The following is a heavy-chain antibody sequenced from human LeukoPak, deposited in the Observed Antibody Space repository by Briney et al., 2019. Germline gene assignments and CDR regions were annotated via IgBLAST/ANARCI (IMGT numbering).Heavy chain of an antibody. CDR3: ARLGRYCSGSTCYPTNFGN. J-gene: IGHJ4*02. D-gene: IGHD2-15*01. Sequence: PSETLSLTCVVSGYSISSGYYWGWIRQPPGKGLEWIGSISHSADTYYNPSLRSRVTISEDTSKIQFSLNLSSVTATDTAVYYCARLGRYCSGSTCYPTNFGNWGQGTLVTVSS. CDR2: ISHSADT. CDR1: GYSISSGYY. V-gene: IGHV4-38-2*01.